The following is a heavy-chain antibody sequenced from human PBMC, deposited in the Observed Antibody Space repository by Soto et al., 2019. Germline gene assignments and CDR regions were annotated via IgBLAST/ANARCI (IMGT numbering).Heavy chain of an antibody. CDR3: ARHVVAEAATPPNCLDP. CDR1: GGSISSGGYY. V-gene: IGHV4-31*03. D-gene: IGHD2-15*01. J-gene: IGHJ5*02. CDR2: NYSSGIT. Sequence: SETLSLTCTVSGGSISSGGYYWTWIRQHPGKGLEWMGYNYSSGITNYNPSLKRRVTISLDTSKNQFSLKLSSVTAADTPVYNFARHVVAEAATPPNCLDPSRQGTLFTIAS.